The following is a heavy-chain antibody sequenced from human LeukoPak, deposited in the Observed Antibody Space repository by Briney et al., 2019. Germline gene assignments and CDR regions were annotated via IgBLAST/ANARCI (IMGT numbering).Heavy chain of an antibody. V-gene: IGHV4-34*01. CDR3: ARDSPYYYDSSGCYGVWSLEKPAFWFDP. D-gene: IGHD3-22*01. CDR2: INHSGST. Sequence: PSETLSLTCAVYGGSFSGYYWSWIRQPPGKGLEWIGEINHSGSTNYNPSLKSRVTISVDTSKNQFSLKLSSVTAADTAVYYCARDSPYYYDSSGCYGVWSLEKPAFWFDPWGQGTLVTVSS. CDR1: GGSFSGYY. J-gene: IGHJ5*02.